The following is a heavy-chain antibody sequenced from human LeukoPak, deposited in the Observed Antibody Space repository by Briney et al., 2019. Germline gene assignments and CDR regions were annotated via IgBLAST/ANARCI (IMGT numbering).Heavy chain of an antibody. CDR1: GFTFSDNA. V-gene: IGHV3-23*01. Sequence: GGSLRLSCAASGFTFSDNAMSWVRQAPGKGLEWVSTISRTTGTTYYADSVEGRFTISRDNSKNTESLQVNSLRAEDTAVYYCAKGSHFANCGQGTLVTVSS. CDR3: AKGSHFAN. CDR2: ISRTTGTT. J-gene: IGHJ4*02.